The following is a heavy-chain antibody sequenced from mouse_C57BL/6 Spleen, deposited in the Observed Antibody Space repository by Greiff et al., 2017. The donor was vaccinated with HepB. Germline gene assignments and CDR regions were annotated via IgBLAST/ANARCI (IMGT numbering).Heavy chain of an antibody. V-gene: IGHV5-17*01. Sequence: DVKLVESGGGLVKPGGSLKLSCAASGFTFSDYGMHWVRQAPEKGLEWVAYISSGSSTIYYADTVKVRFTISRDNAKNTLFLQMTSLRSEDTAMYYCARIMDYWGQGTSVTVSS. CDR3: ARIMDY. CDR1: GFTFSDYG. CDR2: ISSGSSTI. J-gene: IGHJ4*01.